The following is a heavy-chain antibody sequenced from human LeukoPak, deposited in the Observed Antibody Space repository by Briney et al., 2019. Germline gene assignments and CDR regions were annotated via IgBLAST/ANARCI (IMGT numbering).Heavy chain of an antibody. CDR3: ARARWGSGWEFDY. D-gene: IGHD6-25*01. J-gene: IGHJ4*02. CDR2: IRYDGRNK. CDR1: GFTFSSSG. Sequence: PGGSLRLSCAASGFTFSSSGMHWVRQAPGKGLEWVAFIRYDGRNKYYADSVKGRFTISRDNSKNTLYLQMNSLRAEDTAVYYCARARWGSGWEFDYWGQGTLVTVSS. V-gene: IGHV3-30*02.